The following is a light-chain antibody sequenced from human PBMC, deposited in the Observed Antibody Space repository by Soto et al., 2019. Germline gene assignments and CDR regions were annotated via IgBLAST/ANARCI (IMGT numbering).Light chain of an antibody. CDR3: QQSTNRPPIN. V-gene: IGKV3-15*01. CDR1: QRVRRT. CDR2: GAS. J-gene: IGKJ5*01. Sequence: ELVMTQFSATLSVSTVQIATLSCSASQRVRRTLAWYQQKPGQAPRLLIYGASTRATGIPARFSGSGSGTEFTLTIRSLQSEDFAVYYCQQSTNRPPINFGQGQRLEN.